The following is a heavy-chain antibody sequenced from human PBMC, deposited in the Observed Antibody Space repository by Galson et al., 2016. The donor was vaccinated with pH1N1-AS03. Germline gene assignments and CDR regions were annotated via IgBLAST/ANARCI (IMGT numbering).Heavy chain of an antibody. V-gene: IGHV1-8*01. CDR2: MNPNSGNT. CDR3: ASRCSSTSCLYYYYGMDV. D-gene: IGHD2-2*01. Sequence: SVKVSCKASGYTFTSYDINWVRQATGQGLEWMGWMNPNSGNTGYAQKFQGRVTMTRNTSISTAYMELSSLRSEDTAVYYCASRCSSTSCLYYYYGMDVWGQWTTVTVSS. CDR1: GYTFTSYD. J-gene: IGHJ6*02.